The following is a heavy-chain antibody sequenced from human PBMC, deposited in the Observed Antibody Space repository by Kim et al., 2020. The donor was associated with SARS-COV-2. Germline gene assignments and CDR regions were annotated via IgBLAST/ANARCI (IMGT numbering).Heavy chain of an antibody. CDR1: GFTFSSYW. CDR2: IKEGGSEK. D-gene: IGHD6-13*01. J-gene: IGHJ4*02. CDR3: ARSGSSWYY. V-gene: IGHV3-7*01. Sequence: GGSLRLSCAASGFTFSSYWMSWVRLAPGKGPEWVASIKEGGSEKFYVDSVKGRFTISRDNAENSLYLQMNSLRAEDTAVYYCARSGSSWYYWGQGALVTVSS.